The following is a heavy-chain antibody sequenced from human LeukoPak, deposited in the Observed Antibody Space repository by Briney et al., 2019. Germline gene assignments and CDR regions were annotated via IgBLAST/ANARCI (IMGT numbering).Heavy chain of an antibody. V-gene: IGHV3-74*01. J-gene: IGHJ4*02. CDR3: ARTYSGNSGLDY. CDR1: GFTFSSYW. CDR2: INSDGSGT. D-gene: IGHD4-23*01. Sequence: GGSLRLSCAASGFTFSSYWMHWVRQAPGKGVVWVSRINSDGSGTSYANSVKGRFPTSRDNAKNTLYLQMNSLRAEDTAVYYCARTYSGNSGLDYWGQGTLLTVSS.